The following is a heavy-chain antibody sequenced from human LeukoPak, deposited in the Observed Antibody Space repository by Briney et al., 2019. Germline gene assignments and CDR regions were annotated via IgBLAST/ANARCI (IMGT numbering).Heavy chain of an antibody. CDR3: ARVGVYDSSGYYPPQDY. V-gene: IGHV3-21*01. CDR2: ISSSSSYI. J-gene: IGHJ4*02. Sequence: GGSLRLSCAASGFTFSSYSINWVRQAPGKGLECVSSISSSSSYIYYADSVKGRFTISRDNAKNSLYLQMNSLRAEDTAVYYCARVGVYDSSGYYPPQDYWGQGTLVTVSS. CDR1: GFTFSSYS. D-gene: IGHD3-22*01.